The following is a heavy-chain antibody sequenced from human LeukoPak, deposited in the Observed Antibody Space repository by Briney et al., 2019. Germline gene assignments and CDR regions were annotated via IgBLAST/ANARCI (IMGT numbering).Heavy chain of an antibody. CDR2: ISGSGVST. D-gene: IGHD2/OR15-2a*01. CDR3: AKGASRGWLLYWFDP. Sequence: GGSLRLSCAASGFTFSSYVMTWVRQAPGRGLEWVSGISGSGVSTYYADSVKGRFTISRDNSKNTLYLQINSLRAEDTAIYYCAKGASRGWLLYWFDPWGQGTLVTVSS. V-gene: IGHV3-23*01. CDR1: GFTFSSYV. J-gene: IGHJ5*02.